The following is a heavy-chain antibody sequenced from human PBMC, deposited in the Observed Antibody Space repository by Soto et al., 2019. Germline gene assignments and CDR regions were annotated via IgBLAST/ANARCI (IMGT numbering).Heavy chain of an antibody. J-gene: IGHJ6*02. CDR3: ARGHRAMEYYYYYGMDV. Sequence: SETLSLTCSVSGGSISSSFWSWIRQPPGKELEWIGYISYSGSTTYNPSLKSRITLSVDASKNQFSLRVASVTAADTAVYYCARGHRAMEYYYYYGMDVWGQGTTVTVSS. V-gene: IGHV4-59*01. CDR2: ISYSGST. D-gene: IGHD5-18*01. CDR1: GGSISSSF.